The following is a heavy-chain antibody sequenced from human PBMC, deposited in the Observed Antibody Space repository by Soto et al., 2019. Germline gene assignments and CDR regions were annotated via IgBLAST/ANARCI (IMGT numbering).Heavy chain of an antibody. J-gene: IGHJ4*02. D-gene: IGHD1-26*01. CDR2: IYYSGTT. Sequence: SETLSLTCTVSGGSISSSSYYWCWLRQPPGKGLVWIGSIYYSGTTYYNPSLKSRVTLSVDTSENQFSLKLSSVTAADTAIYYCARHVSLTGSYSVWGQGTLVTVSS. CDR1: GGSISSSSYY. V-gene: IGHV4-39*01. CDR3: ARHVSLTGSYSV.